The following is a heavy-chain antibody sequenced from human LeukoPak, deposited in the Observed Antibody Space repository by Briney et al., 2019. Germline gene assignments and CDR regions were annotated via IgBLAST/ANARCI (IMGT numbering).Heavy chain of an antibody. V-gene: IGHV3-21*01. CDR2: ISSSSSYI. D-gene: IGHD3-22*01. CDR3: ARASYYYDSSGYSP. J-gene: IGHJ5*02. CDR1: GFTFSSYS. Sequence: GGSLRLSCAASGFTFSSYSMDWVRQAPGKGLEWVSSISSSSSYIYYADSVKGRFTISRANAKNSLYLQMNSLRAEDTAVYYCARASYYYDSSGYSPWGQGTLVTVSS.